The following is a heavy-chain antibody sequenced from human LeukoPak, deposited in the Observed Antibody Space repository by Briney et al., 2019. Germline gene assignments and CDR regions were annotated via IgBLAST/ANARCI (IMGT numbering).Heavy chain of an antibody. CDR3: ARDPGEGFVY. Sequence: GGSLRLSCAASGFTFSSYAMHWARQAPGKGLEWVAVISYDGSNKYYADSVKGRFTISRDNSKNTLYLQMNSLRAEDTAVYYCARDPGEGFVYWGQGTLVTVSS. V-gene: IGHV3-30-3*01. D-gene: IGHD7-27*01. J-gene: IGHJ4*02. CDR2: ISYDGSNK. CDR1: GFTFSSYA.